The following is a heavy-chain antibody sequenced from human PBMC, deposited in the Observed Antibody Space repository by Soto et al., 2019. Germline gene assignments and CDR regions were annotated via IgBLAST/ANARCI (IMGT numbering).Heavy chain of an antibody. CDR3: RGYCRSTSCYLADY. Sequence: GGSLRLSCTASGFTFGDYAMSWVRQAPGKGLEWVGFIRSKASGGTTEYAASVKGRFTISRDDSKSIAYLQMNSLKTEDTAVCYCRGYCRSTSCYLADYWGQGTLVTVSS. J-gene: IGHJ4*02. CDR2: IRSKASGGTT. CDR1: GFTFGDYA. V-gene: IGHV3-49*04. D-gene: IGHD2-2*01.